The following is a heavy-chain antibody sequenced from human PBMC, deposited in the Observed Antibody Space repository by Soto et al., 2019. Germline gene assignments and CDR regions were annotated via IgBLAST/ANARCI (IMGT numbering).Heavy chain of an antibody. CDR2: IYHSGTT. Sequence: SETLSLTCTVSGGSISSGGYYWSWIRQHPGKGLEWIGYIYHSGTTYYNPSLKSRVTISVDTSKNQFSLKLTSVTAADTAVYYCARETKDYEILTGSYYYYGMDVWGQGTTVTVSS. V-gene: IGHV4-31*03. CDR1: GGSISSGGYY. CDR3: ARETKDYEILTGSYYYYGMDV. D-gene: IGHD3-9*01. J-gene: IGHJ6*02.